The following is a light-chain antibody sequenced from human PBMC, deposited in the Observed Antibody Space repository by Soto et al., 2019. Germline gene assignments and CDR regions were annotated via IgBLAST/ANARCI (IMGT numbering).Light chain of an antibody. J-gene: IGKJ2*01. CDR3: QQSSNWPVT. V-gene: IGKV3-11*01. CDR1: QSVSSY. CDR2: DAS. Sequence: EIVLTQSPATLSLSRGERATLSCRASQSVSSYLAWYQQKPGQAPRLLIYDASNRATGIPARFSGSGSGTDFTLTISSLEPEDFAVYYCQQSSNWPVTFGQGTKVDIK.